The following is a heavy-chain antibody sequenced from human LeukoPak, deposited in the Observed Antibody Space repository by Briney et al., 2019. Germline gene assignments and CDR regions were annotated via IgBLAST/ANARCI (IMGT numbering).Heavy chain of an antibody. D-gene: IGHD1-7*01. CDR3: ARIRQRGTKYYFDY. J-gene: IGHJ4*02. Sequence: GGSLRLSCAASGFTFSSYWMSWVRQAPGKGLEWVANVKQDGSEKYYVDSVKGRFTISRDNAKNSLYLQMSSLRAEDTAVYYCARIRQRGTKYYFDYWGQGTLVTVSS. CDR2: VKQDGSEK. V-gene: IGHV3-7*01. CDR1: GFTFSSYW.